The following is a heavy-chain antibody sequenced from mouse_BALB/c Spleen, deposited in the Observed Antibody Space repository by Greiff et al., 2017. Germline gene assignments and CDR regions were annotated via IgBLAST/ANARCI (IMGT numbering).Heavy chain of an antibody. V-gene: IGHV10-1*02. J-gene: IGHJ2*01. CDR3: VRHDDGYYLDY. Sequence: EVKLMESGGGLVQPKGSLKLSCAASGFTFNTYAMNWVRQAPGKGLEWVARIRSKSNNYATYYADSVKDRFTISRDDSQSMLYLQMNNLKTEDTAMYYCVRHDDGYYLDYWGQGTTLTVSS. CDR2: IRSKSNNYAT. CDR1: GFTFNTYA. D-gene: IGHD2-3*01.